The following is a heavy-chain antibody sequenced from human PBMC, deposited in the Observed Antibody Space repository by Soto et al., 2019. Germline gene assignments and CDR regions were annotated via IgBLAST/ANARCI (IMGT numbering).Heavy chain of an antibody. CDR1: GFPFSSHW. Sequence: EVRLVESGGGLVQPGGSLRLSCAASGFPFSSHWLQWVRQVPGRGLVWVSRIDNTGSSAIYADSVRGRFTVSRDNAKDTLYLHMNSLRAEDTAVYCCATLNGYDYWGQGTLVTVSS. D-gene: IGHD5-12*01. V-gene: IGHV3-74*01. CDR3: ATLNGYDY. CDR2: IDNTGSSA. J-gene: IGHJ4*02.